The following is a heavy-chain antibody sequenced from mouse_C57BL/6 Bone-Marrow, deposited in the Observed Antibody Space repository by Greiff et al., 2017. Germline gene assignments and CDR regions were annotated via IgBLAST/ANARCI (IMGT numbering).Heavy chain of an antibody. CDR2: IYPRSGNT. Sequence: QVQLQQSGAELARPGASVKLSCKASGYTFTSYGISWVKQRTGQGLEWIGEIYPRSGNTYYNEKFKGKATLTADKSSSTAYMELRSLTYEDSAVYFCAKSYGSSWYFDVWGTGTTVTVSS. CDR1: GYTFTSYG. V-gene: IGHV1-81*01. CDR3: AKSYGSSWYFDV. D-gene: IGHD1-1*01. J-gene: IGHJ1*03.